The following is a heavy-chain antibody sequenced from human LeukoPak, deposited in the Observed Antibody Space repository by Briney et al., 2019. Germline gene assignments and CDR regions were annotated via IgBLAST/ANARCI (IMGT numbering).Heavy chain of an antibody. CDR1: GFTFSSYT. D-gene: IGHD2/OR15-2a*01. Sequence: GGSLRLSCAASGFTFSSYTMHWVRQAPGKGLEWVAVISYDGSNKYYADSVKGRFTISRDNSKNTLSLQMNSLRAEDTAIYYCAKGESKDYLNYFDYLNYFDHWGQGALVTASS. CDR2: ISYDGSNK. V-gene: IGHV3-30-3*01. J-gene: IGHJ4*02. CDR3: AKGESKDYLNYFDYLNYFDH.